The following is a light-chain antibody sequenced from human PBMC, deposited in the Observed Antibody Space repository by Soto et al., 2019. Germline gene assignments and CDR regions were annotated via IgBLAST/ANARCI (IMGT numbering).Light chain of an antibody. CDR3: TSYTSSSTWV. CDR1: SSDVGFYNY. J-gene: IGLJ3*02. CDR2: EVS. Sequence: QSVLTQPASVSGSPGQSITISCTGTSSDVGFYNYVSWYQQHPGKAPKLMIYEVSNRPSGVSSRFSGSKSGNTASLTISGLQAEDEADYYCTSYTSSSTWVFGGGTKLTVL. V-gene: IGLV2-14*01.